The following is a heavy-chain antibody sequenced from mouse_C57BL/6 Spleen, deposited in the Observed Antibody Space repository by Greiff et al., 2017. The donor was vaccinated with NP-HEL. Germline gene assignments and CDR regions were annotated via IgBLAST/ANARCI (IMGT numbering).Heavy chain of an antibody. CDR3: ARGARGDY. CDR2: INPGSGGT. J-gene: IGHJ4*01. Sequence: VQLQESGAELVRPGTSVKVSCKASGYAFTNYLIEWVKQRPGQGLEWIGVINPGSGGTNYNEKFKGKATLTADKSSSTAYMQLSSLTSEDSAVYFCARGARGDYWGQGTSVTVSS. V-gene: IGHV1-54*01. CDR1: GYAFTNYL.